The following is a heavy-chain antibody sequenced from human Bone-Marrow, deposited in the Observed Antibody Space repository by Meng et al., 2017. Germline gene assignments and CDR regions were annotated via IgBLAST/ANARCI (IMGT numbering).Heavy chain of an antibody. D-gene: IGHD4-11*01. CDR1: GFSFSTSW. CDR2: INSDGSST. CDR3: VDSNFDY. Sequence: EVHLVESGGGLVQHGGSLRLSCAASGFSFSTSWMHWVRQAPGKGLVWVSRINSDGSSTTYADSVKGRFTISRDNAKNTLYLQMNSLRAEDTAIYYCVDSNFDYWGQGTLVTVSS. V-gene: IGHV3-74*01. J-gene: IGHJ4*02.